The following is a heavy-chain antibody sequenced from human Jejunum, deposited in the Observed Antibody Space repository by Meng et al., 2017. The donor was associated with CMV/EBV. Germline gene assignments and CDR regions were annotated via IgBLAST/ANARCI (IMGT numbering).Heavy chain of an antibody. CDR2: IYSSGSA. CDR3: VRDRLYFEY. Sequence: QLQESDPGRVRPTEALSLTCTLCGGSINRLSCRGFRQPAGKGLEWIWLIYSSGSANYNPSLKSRVTMSVDTSKNQFSLKLTSVTAADSAIYYCVRDRLYFEYWGQGTLVTVSS. J-gene: IGHJ4*02. CDR1: GGSINRLS. V-gene: IGHV4-4*07.